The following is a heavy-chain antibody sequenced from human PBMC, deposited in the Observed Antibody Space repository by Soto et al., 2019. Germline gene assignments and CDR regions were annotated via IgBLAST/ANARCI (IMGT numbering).Heavy chain of an antibody. CDR1: GGTFSSYA. CDR3: ARVQEGAMVQAERYYYGMSV. CDR2: TIPIFGTA. Sequence: QVQLVQSGAEVKKPGSSVKVSCKASGGTFSSYAISWVRQAPGHGLEWMGGTIPIFGTANYAQKFQGRVTITADESTSTASMELSSLRSEATAVYYCARVQEGAMVQAERYYYGMSVWGQGTTVTVSS. V-gene: IGHV1-69*01. J-gene: IGHJ6*02. D-gene: IGHD2-2*01.